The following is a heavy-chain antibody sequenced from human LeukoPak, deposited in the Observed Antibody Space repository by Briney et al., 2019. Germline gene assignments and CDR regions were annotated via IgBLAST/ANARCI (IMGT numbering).Heavy chain of an antibody. Sequence: GGSLRLSCAASGFTFSNYDMSWVRQAPGKGLEWVSSISSSGGRTYYADSVKGRFTISRDNSKNTLYLQMNSLRAEDTAVYYCAKLGRRPPPDYWGQGTLVTVSS. V-gene: IGHV3-23*01. J-gene: IGHJ4*02. CDR3: AKLGRRPPPDY. CDR1: GFTFSNYD. CDR2: ISSSGGRT. D-gene: IGHD1-26*01.